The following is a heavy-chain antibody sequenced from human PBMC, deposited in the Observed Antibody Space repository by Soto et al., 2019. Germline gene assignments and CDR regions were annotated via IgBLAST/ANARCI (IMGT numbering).Heavy chain of an antibody. CDR3: AREMATITEIDY. CDR2: ISHVTTTM. CDR1: CFTFSTYS. J-gene: IGHJ4*02. Sequence: PGGSLRLSCVASCFTFSTYSMNWVRQAPGRGLEWVSYISHVTTTMYYADSVKGRFTISRDNAKNSLYLQMNSLRDEDTAVYYCAREMATITEIDYWGQGTLVTVSS. V-gene: IGHV3-48*02. D-gene: IGHD5-12*01.